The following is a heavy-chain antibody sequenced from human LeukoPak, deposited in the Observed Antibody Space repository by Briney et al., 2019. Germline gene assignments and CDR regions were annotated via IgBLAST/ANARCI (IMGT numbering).Heavy chain of an antibody. CDR1: GGTFSSYA. Sequence: SVKVSCKASGGTFSSYAISWVRQAPGQGLEWMGRIIPIFGTANYAQKFQGRVTITTDESTSTAHMELSSLRSEDTAAYYCATARCGSCYSYNYYYYYMDVWGKGTTVTVSS. J-gene: IGHJ6*03. CDR3: ATARCGSCYSYNYYYYYMDV. V-gene: IGHV1-69*05. CDR2: IIPIFGTA. D-gene: IGHD2-15*01.